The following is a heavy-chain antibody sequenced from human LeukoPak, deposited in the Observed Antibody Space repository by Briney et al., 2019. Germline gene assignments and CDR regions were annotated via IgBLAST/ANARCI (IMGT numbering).Heavy chain of an antibody. CDR1: GFGFINYA. CDR3: ASTPGGHRSRFDP. CDR2: ISSSSSDV. J-gene: IGHJ5*02. D-gene: IGHD3-10*01. V-gene: IGHV3-21*01. Sequence: PGGSLRLSCAASGFGFINYAMNWVRQAPGKGLEWVSSISSSSSDVFYADSVKGRFTISRDDARNSLYLQMNSLRVEDTAMYYCASTPGGHRSRFDPWGQGTLVTVSS.